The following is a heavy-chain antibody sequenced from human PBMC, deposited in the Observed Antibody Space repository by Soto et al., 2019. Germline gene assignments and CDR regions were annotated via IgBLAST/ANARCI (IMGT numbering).Heavy chain of an antibody. Sequence: GGSLRLSCAASGFTFSSYWMHWVRQAPGKGLVWVSRLNSDGSSTSYADSVKGRFTISRDNAKNTLYLQMNSQRAEDTAVYYFPRDARSCSGGRCLRVRVMDVWAEGSTVTVSS. CDR3: PRDARSCSGGRCLRVRVMDV. V-gene: IGHV3-74*01. CDR1: GFTFSSYW. J-gene: IGHJ6*01. CDR2: LNSDGSST. D-gene: IGHD2-15*01.